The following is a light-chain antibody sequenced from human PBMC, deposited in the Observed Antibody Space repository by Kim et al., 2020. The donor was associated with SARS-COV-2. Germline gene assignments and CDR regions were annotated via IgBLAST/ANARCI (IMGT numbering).Light chain of an antibody. V-gene: IGKV3-20*01. CDR2: GAS. CDR1: QTVRISY. J-gene: IGKJ1*01. CDR3: QQYGDSPWT. Sequence: SPGERATLSCRASQTVRISYLVWYQQKPGQAPRLLIYGASRRATGIPDRFSGSGSGTDFTLTISRLEPEDFAVYYCQQYGDSPWTFGRGTKVDIK.